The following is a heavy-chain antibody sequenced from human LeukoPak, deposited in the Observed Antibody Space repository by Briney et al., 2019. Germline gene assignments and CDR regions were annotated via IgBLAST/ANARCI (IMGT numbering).Heavy chain of an antibody. Sequence: GGSLRLSCAASGLRFSNYGMHWVRQAPGKGLEWVAVIWYDGSNQYYVDSVKGRFTVSRDNAKNTLYLQMDSPRAEDTAVYYCATDRNSGKYYDYWGQRTLVTVSS. D-gene: IGHD1-26*01. J-gene: IGHJ4*02. V-gene: IGHV3-33*01. CDR1: GLRFSNYG. CDR3: ATDRNSGKYYDY. CDR2: IWYDGSNQ.